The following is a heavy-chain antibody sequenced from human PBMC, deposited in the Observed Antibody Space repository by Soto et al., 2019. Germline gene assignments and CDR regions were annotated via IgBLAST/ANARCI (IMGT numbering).Heavy chain of an antibody. CDR3: ARDSNYYGGNSYYYYGMDV. V-gene: IGHV6-1*01. CDR2: TYYRSKWYN. Sequence: SQTLSLTCAISGDSVSSNSAAWNWIRQSPSRGLEWLGGTYYRSKWYNDYAVSVKSRITINPDTSKNQFSLQLNSVTPEDTAVYYCARDSNYYGGNSYYYYGMDVWGQGTTVTVSS. D-gene: IGHD4-17*01. J-gene: IGHJ6*02. CDR1: GDSVSSNSAA.